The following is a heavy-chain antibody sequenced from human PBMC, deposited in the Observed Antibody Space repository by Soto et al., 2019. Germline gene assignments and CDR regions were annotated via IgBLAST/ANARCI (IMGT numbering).Heavy chain of an antibody. CDR1: GFTFSSYA. V-gene: IGHV3-23*01. D-gene: IGHD6-13*01. Sequence: PGGSLRLSCAASGFTFSSYAMSWVRQAPGKGLEWVSAISGSGGSTYYADSVKGRFTISRDNSKNTLYLQMNSLRAEDTAVYYCPTVIERGIAASGFDYWGQGTLVTVSP. CDR2: ISGSGGST. CDR3: PTVIERGIAASGFDY. J-gene: IGHJ4*02.